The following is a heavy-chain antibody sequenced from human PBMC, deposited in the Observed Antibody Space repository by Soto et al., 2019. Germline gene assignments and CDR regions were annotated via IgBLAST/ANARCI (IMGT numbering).Heavy chain of an antibody. D-gene: IGHD6-19*01. CDR3: ASLVRTGWKIFDH. CDR2: IYYRGST. V-gene: IGHV4-59*01. CDR1: GGSFSSYF. J-gene: IGHJ4*02. Sequence: QVQLQESGPGLVKPSETLSLTCTVSGGSFSSYFWSWIRQPPGKGLEWIGYIYYRGSTTYNPSLESRVTISVDTSKNQFSLHLTSVTAADTAVYYCASLVRTGWKIFDHWGQGALVAVSS.